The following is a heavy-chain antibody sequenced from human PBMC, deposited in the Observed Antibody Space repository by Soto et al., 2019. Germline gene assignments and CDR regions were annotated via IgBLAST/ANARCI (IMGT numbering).Heavy chain of an antibody. V-gene: IGHV1-24*01. CDR1: GYTLTELS. Sequence: ASVKVSCKVSGYTLTELSMHWVRQAPGKGLEWIGGFDPEDGETIYAQKFQGRVTMTEDTFTDTAYMELSSLRSEDTAVYYCATAGLRFLVGWFDPWGQGTLVTVSS. CDR2: FDPEDGET. J-gene: IGHJ5*02. D-gene: IGHD3-3*01. CDR3: ATAGLRFLVGWFDP.